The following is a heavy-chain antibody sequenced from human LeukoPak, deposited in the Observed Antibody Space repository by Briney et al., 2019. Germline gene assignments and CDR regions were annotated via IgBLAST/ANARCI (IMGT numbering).Heavy chain of an antibody. CDR2: ISGSGDST. CDR1: GFTFSSYA. Sequence: GGSLRLSCAASGFTFSSYAMSWVRQAPGKGLEWVSAISGSGDSTYYADSVKGRITISRDNSKNTLYLQLNSLRAEDTAVYYCAKGDRFGTTGTMDVWGQGTTVTVSS. V-gene: IGHV3-23*01. D-gene: IGHD1-1*01. CDR3: AKGDRFGTTGTMDV. J-gene: IGHJ6*02.